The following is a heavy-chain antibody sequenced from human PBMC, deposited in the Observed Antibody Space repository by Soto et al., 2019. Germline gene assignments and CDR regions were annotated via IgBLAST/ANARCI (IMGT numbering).Heavy chain of an antibody. J-gene: IGHJ4*02. D-gene: IGHD6-13*01. V-gene: IGHV3-23*01. Sequence: GGSLRLSXAASGLTFANYPMNWVRQAPGKGLEWVSAIGSSGDDTYYADSVKGRFTISRDNSKNTLYLQLNSLRVEDTALYFCAKSGGAASALFDYWGQGTLVTVS. CDR2: IGSSGDDT. CDR3: AKSGGAASALFDY. CDR1: GLTFANYP.